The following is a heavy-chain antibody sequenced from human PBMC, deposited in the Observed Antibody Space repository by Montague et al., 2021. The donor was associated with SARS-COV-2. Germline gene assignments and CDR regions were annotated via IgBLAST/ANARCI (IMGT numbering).Heavy chain of an antibody. J-gene: IGHJ6*02. V-gene: IGHV4-34*01. D-gene: IGHD3-10*01. Sequence: SETLSLTCPVYGASFSGYYWNFIRQTPGKGLEWLGEISHSGTTKYNPSLKSRFTISADTSKNQFSLTLTSVTAADTAVYFCARRPGRVWGLDVWGHGTTVTVSS. CDR1: GASFSGYY. CDR2: ISHSGTT. CDR3: ARRPGRVWGLDV.